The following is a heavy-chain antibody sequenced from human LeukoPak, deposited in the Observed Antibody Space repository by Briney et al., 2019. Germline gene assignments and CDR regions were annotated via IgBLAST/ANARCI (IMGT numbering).Heavy chain of an antibody. J-gene: IGHJ3*02. D-gene: IGHD3-22*01. CDR1: GGSFSGYY. CDR2: INHSGST. Sequence: SETLSLTCAAYGGSFSGYYWSWIRQPPGKGLEWIGEINHSGSTNYNPSLKSRVTISVDTSKNQFSLKLSSVTAADAALYYCAREIHYDSSGQRSLHAFDIWGQGTMVTVSS. CDR3: AREIHYDSSGQRSLHAFDI. V-gene: IGHV4-34*01.